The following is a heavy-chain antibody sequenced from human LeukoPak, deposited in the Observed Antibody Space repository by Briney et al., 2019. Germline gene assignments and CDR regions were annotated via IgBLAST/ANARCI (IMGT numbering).Heavy chain of an antibody. CDR1: GFSFSSYE. D-gene: IGHD6-13*01. Sequence: PGGSLRLSCAASGFSFSSYEMNWVRQAPGKGLEWVSYIGSSGSTVYYADSVKGRFTISRDNSKNTLYLQMNSLRAEDTAVYYCAKAREGYTYYMDVWGKGTTVTISS. J-gene: IGHJ6*03. CDR2: IGSSGSTV. V-gene: IGHV3-48*03. CDR3: AKAREGYTYYMDV.